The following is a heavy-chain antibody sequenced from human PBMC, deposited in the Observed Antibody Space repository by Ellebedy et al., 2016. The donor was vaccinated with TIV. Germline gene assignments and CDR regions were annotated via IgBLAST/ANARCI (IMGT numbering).Heavy chain of an antibody. Sequence: GESLKISCAASGFTFSSYGMHWVRQAPGKGLEWMAVIWYDGSNKYYADSVKGRFTISRDNPKNTLYLQMNSLRVEDTAVYYCATQLWNTEFWGQGTLVIVSS. V-gene: IGHV3-33*01. CDR2: IWYDGSNK. CDR3: ATQLWNTEF. CDR1: GFTFSSYG. J-gene: IGHJ4*02. D-gene: IGHD5-24*01.